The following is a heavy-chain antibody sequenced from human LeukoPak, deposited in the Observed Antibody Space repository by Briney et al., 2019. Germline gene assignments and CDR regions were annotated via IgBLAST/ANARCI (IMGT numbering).Heavy chain of an antibody. V-gene: IGHV3-48*04. J-gene: IGHJ5*02. CDR1: GFTFSSYS. CDR3: ARDRLRHSSSSWDWFDP. D-gene: IGHD6-6*01. CDR2: ISYNSGTI. Sequence: GGSLRLSCAASGFTFSSYSMNWVRQAPGKGLEWLSYISYNSGTISYADSVKGRFTVSRDDAANSLYLQMTSLRVEDTAVYYCARDRLRHSSSSWDWFDPWGQGTLVTVSS.